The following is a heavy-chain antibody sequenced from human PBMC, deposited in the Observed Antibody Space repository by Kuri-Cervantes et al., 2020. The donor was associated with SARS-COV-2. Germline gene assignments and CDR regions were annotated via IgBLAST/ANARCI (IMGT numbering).Heavy chain of an antibody. CDR3: ARAGGSGGTSNYYYYMDV. J-gene: IGHJ6*03. D-gene: IGHD2-15*01. CDR2: TSSGSTYI. CDR1: GFTVSSNY. V-gene: IGHV3-21*01. Sequence: GESLKISCAASGFTVSSNYMSWVRQAPGKGLEWVSCTSSGSTYIYYVDSVKGRFTISRDNAKNSLYLQMNSLRAEDTAVYYCARAGGSGGTSNYYYYMDVWGKGTTVTVSS.